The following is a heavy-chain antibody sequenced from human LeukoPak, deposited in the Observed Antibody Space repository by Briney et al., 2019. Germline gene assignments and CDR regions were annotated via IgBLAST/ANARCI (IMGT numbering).Heavy chain of an antibody. CDR3: ARDSTTGSSGWYGYFHH. D-gene: IGHD6-19*01. V-gene: IGHV3-7*01. CDR2: IKQGGTEK. Sequence: PGGSLRLSCAASGFTFSTYWMSWVRQAPGKGLEWVANIKQGGTEKYYVDSVWGRFTISRDNAKNLLYLQMNSLRAEDTALYYCARDSTTGSSGWYGYFHHWGQGTLVTVSS. J-gene: IGHJ1*01. CDR1: GFTFSTYW.